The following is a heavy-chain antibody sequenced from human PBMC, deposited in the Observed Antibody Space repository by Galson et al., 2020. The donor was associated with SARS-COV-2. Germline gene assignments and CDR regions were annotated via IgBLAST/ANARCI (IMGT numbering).Heavy chain of an antibody. CDR1: GFTFSSYG. CDR2: IWYDGSNK. J-gene: IGHJ4*02. CDR3: ARDGVTKRNFDY. D-gene: IGHD4-4*01. Sequence: GGSLRLSCAASGFTFSSYGMHWVRQAPGKGLEWVAVIWYDGSNKYYADSVKGRFTISRDNSKNTLYLQMNSLRAEDTAVYYCARDGVTKRNFDYWGQGTLVTVSS. V-gene: IGHV3-33*01.